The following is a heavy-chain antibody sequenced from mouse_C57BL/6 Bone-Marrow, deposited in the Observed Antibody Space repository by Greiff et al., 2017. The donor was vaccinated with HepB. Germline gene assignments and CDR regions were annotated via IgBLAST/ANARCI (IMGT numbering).Heavy chain of an antibody. CDR2: IWTGGGT. V-gene: IGHV2-9-1*01. J-gene: IGHJ2*01. CDR1: GFSLTSYA. CDR3: ARGTGTKGYYFDY. Sequence: VQLQQSGPGLVAPSQSLSITCTVSGFSLTSYAISWVRQPPGKGLEWLGVIWTGGGTNYNSALKSRLSISKDNSKSQVFLKMNSLQTDDTARYYCARGTGTKGYYFDYWGQGTTLTVSS. D-gene: IGHD4-1*01.